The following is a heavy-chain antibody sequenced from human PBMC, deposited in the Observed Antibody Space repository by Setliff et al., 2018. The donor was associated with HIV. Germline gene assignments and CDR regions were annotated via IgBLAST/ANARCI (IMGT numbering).Heavy chain of an antibody. CDR2: IYYSGST. D-gene: IGHD6-19*01. CDR1: GGSISSYY. J-gene: IGHJ3*02. V-gene: IGHV4-59*01. Sequence: SETLSPTCTVSGGSISSYYWSWIRQPPGKGLEWIGYIYYSGSTNYNPSLKSRVTISVDTSKNQFSLKLSSVTAADTAVYYCARGPRGIAVAGDAFDIWGQGTMVTVSS. CDR3: ARGPRGIAVAGDAFDI.